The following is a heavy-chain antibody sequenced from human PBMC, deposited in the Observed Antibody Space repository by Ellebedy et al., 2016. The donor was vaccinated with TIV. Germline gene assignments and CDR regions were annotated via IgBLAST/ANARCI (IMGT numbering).Heavy chain of an antibody. Sequence: GESLKISCAASRFTFNSYAMSWVRQAPGKGLEWVSTISHTGTRTYYANSVEGRFIISRDNSKRTLYLQMNSLRAEDTAVYYCAKGRGGGSDSSAPRYYFDSWGLGTLVTVSS. D-gene: IGHD6-19*01. J-gene: IGHJ4*02. CDR2: ISHTGTRT. CDR3: AKGRGGGSDSSAPRYYFDS. V-gene: IGHV3-23*01. CDR1: RFTFNSYA.